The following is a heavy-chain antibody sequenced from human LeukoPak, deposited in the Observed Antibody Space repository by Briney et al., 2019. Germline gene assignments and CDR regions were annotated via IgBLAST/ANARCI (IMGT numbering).Heavy chain of an antibody. CDR2: FDPEDGET. J-gene: IGHJ5*02. V-gene: IGHV1-24*01. CDR3: ATNRLLRESGSYLQGFDP. CDR1: GYTLTELS. D-gene: IGHD1-26*01. Sequence: ASVKVSCKVSGYTLTELSMHWVRQAPGKGLEWMGGFDPEDGETIYAQKFQGRVTMTEDTSTDTAYMELSSLRSEDTAVYYCATNRLLRESGSYLQGFDPWGQGTLVTVSS.